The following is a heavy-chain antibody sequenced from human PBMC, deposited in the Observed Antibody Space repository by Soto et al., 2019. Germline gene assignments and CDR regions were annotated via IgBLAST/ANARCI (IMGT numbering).Heavy chain of an antibody. Sequence: SETLSLTCAVYGGSFSGYYWSWIRQPPGKGLEWIGEINHSGSTNYNPSLKSRVTISVDTSKNQFSLKLSSVTAADTAVYYRARGRNMPPKPYYYDSSGHIGYWGQGTLVTVSS. CDR3: ARGRNMPPKPYYYDSSGHIGY. CDR1: GGSFSGYY. CDR2: INHSGST. D-gene: IGHD3-22*01. J-gene: IGHJ4*02. V-gene: IGHV4-34*01.